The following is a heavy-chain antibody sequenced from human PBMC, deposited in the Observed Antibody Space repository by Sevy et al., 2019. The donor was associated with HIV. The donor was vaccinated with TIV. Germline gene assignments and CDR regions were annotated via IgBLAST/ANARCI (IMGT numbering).Heavy chain of an antibody. J-gene: IGHJ3*02. CDR1: GGSISSYY. CDR2: IYTSGST. CDR3: GGDSGYEKGAFDI. Sequence: SETLSLTCTVSGGSISSYYWSWIRQPAGKGLEWIGRIYTSGSTNYNPSLKSRVTMSVDKSKNQFSLKLSSVTAADTAVYYCGGDSGYEKGAFDIWGQGTMVTVSS. D-gene: IGHD5-12*01. V-gene: IGHV4-4*07.